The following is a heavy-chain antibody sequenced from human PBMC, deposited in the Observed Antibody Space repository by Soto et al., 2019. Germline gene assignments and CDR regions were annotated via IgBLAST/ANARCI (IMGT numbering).Heavy chain of an antibody. CDR1: GGSFNGYY. CDR3: ARAPDKYYFDS. Sequence: PSYTLSLTCAVYGGSFNGYYWTWIRQPPGKGPEWIGDIDHSGSTNYNPSLKSRVTISVDTSKNQFSLKVRSVTAADMAVFYCARAPDKYYFDSWGQGTQVTVSS. J-gene: IGHJ4*02. CDR2: IDHSGST. V-gene: IGHV4-34*01.